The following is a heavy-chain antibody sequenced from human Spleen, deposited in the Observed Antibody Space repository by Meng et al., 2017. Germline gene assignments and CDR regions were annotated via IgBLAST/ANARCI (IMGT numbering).Heavy chain of an antibody. D-gene: IGHD6-19*01. J-gene: IGHJ1*01. Sequence: GGSLRLSCAASGFTFSSHSMNWVRQAPGKGLEWVSYISSSGHTIYYADSVKGRFTISRDNAKNSLDLQMYSLRVEDTAVYYCARGFGGWYFAEYFQLWGQGTLVTVSS. CDR2: ISSSGHTI. V-gene: IGHV3-48*04. CDR1: GFTFSSHS. CDR3: ARGFGGWYFAEYFQL.